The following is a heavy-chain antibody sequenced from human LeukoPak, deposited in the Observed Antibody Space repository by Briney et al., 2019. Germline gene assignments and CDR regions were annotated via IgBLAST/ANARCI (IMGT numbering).Heavy chain of an antibody. CDR2: INPNSGGT. Sequence: ASVKVSCKASGYTFTGYYMHWVRQPPGQGLEWMGWINPNSGGTNYAQKFQGRVTMTRDTSISTGYMELRRLRSDDTAVYYCARDGEFDDWFDPWGQGTLVTVSS. V-gene: IGHV1-2*02. D-gene: IGHD3-10*01. J-gene: IGHJ5*02. CDR1: GYTFTGYY. CDR3: ARDGEFDDWFDP.